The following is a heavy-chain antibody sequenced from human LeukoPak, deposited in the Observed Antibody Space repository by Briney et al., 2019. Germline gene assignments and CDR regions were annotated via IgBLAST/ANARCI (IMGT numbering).Heavy chain of an antibody. CDR1: GGSISSSSYY. CDR3: ARRPVGATRIDY. CDR2: IYYSGST. D-gene: IGHD1-26*01. J-gene: IGHJ4*02. V-gene: IGHV4-39*01. Sequence: PSETLSLTCTVSGGSISSSSYYWGWIRQPPGKGLEWIGSIYYSGSTYYNPSLKSRVTISVDTSKNQFSLKLSSVTAADTAVYYCARRPVGATRIDYWGQGTLVTVSS.